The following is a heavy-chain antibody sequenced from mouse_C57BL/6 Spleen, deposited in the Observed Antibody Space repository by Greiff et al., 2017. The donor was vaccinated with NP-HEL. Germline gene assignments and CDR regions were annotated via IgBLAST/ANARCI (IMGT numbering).Heavy chain of an antibody. CDR3: ARDGSSPGGYFDV. CDR1: GFTFSDYY. CDR2: INYDGSST. D-gene: IGHD1-1*01. V-gene: IGHV5-16*01. J-gene: IGHJ1*03. Sequence: EVKLVESEGGLVQPGRSMKLSCTASGFTFSDYYMAWVRQVPEKGLEWVANINYDGSSTYYLDSLKSRFIISRDNAKNILYLQMSSLKSEDTATYYCARDGSSPGGYFDVWGTGTTVTVSS.